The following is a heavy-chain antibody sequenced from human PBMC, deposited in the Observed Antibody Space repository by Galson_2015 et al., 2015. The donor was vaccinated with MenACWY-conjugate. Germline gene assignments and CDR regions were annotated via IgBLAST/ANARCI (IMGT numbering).Heavy chain of an antibody. CDR1: GASIISTKW. V-gene: IGHV4-4*02. CDR3: ATQSAFYQDY. Sequence: LTCAVSGASIISTKWWSWVRQPPGTGLEWIAETHHSGRTNYNPSLKGRVIISVDKSKNQFSLDLYSVTAADTAVYYGATQSAFYQDYWGQGTLVSVSS. D-gene: IGHD2-2*01. J-gene: IGHJ4*02. CDR2: THHSGRT.